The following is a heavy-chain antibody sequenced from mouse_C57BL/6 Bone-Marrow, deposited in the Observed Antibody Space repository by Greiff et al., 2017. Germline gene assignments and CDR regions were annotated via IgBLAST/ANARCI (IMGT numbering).Heavy chain of an antibody. D-gene: IGHD2-4*01. CDR3: ARHERYYDYEGYFDY. V-gene: IGHV1-62-2*01. Sequence: QVHVKQSGAELVKPGASVKLSCKASGYIFTEYTIHWVKQRSGQGLEWIGWFYPGSGSIMYNERFKDKATLTADKSSNTVYMELSRLTSEDSAVYFCARHERYYDYEGYFDYWGQGTTLTVSS. CDR1: GYIFTEYT. J-gene: IGHJ2*01. CDR2: FYPGSGSI.